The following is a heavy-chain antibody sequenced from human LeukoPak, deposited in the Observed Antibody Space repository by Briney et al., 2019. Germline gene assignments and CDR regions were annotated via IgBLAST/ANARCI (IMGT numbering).Heavy chain of an antibody. CDR3: ARISGRVTYPGVLDK. CDR1: GFTFSTYW. V-gene: IGHV3-7*01. J-gene: IGHJ4*02. Sequence: PGGSLRLSCAASGFTFSTYWMSWVRQAPGKGLEWVANIKQDGGEKFYVDSVKGRFIISRDNAKNSLYLQMNSLRAEDATVYYCARISGRVTYPGVLDKWGQGTLVTVSS. CDR2: IKQDGGEK. D-gene: IGHD3-10*01.